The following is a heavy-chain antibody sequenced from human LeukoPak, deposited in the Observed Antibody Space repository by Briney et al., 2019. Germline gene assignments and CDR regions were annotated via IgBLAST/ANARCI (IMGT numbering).Heavy chain of an antibody. CDR1: GFTFSSYS. J-gene: IGHJ4*02. Sequence: GSLRLSCAASGFTFSSYSMNWVRQAPGKGLEWIGSIYHSGSTYYNPSLKSRVTISVDTSKNQFSLKLSSVTAADTAVYYCARETDYWGQGTLVTVSS. CDR2: IYHSGST. V-gene: IGHV4-38-2*02. CDR3: ARETDY.